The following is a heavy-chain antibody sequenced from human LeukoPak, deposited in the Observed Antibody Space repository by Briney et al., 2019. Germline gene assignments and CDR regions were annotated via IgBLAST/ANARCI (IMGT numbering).Heavy chain of an antibody. V-gene: IGHV3-23*01. J-gene: IGHJ4*02. Sequence: PGGSLRLSCAASGFTFSSYAMSWVRQAPGKGREWVSAISGSGGSTYYADSVKGRFTISRDNSKNTLYLQMNSLRAEDTAVYYCAKDVKPYYYDSSPEVHYFDYWGQGTLVTVSS. D-gene: IGHD3-22*01. CDR2: ISGSGGST. CDR3: AKDVKPYYYDSSPEVHYFDY. CDR1: GFTFSSYA.